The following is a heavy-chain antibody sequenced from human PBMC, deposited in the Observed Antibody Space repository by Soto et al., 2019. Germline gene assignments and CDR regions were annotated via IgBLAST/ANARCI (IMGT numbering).Heavy chain of an antibody. V-gene: IGHV1-3*01. D-gene: IGHD3-9*01. CDR3: ASRYDILTGYYGLDAFDI. J-gene: IGHJ3*02. CDR1: GYTFTSYA. Sequence: QVQLVQSGAEAKKPGASVKVSCKASGYTFTSYAMHWVRQAPGQRLEWMGWINAGNGNTKYSQKFQGRVTITRDTSASTAYMELSSLRSEDTAVYYCASRYDILTGYYGLDAFDIWGQGTMVTVSS. CDR2: INAGNGNT.